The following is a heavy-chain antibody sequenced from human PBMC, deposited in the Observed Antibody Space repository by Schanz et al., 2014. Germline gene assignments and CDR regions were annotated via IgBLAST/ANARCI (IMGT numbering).Heavy chain of an antibody. CDR1: GFSLNTYG. CDR2: IWYDENNK. V-gene: IGHV3-33*01. Sequence: QAQLMESGGDVVQPGTSLILSCSVSGFSLNTYGIHWFRQPAGKGLEWVAVIWYDENNKYYADSVKGRFTMSRDNSKNTLYLQMNSLRAEDTAVYYCARANYRRKINFDYWGRGTLVTVSS. J-gene: IGHJ4*02. CDR3: ARANYRRKINFDY. D-gene: IGHD3-10*01.